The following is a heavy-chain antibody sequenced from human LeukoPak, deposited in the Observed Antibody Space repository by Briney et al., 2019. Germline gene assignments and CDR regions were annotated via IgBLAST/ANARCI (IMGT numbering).Heavy chain of an antibody. CDR1: GDSISGNTYY. V-gene: IGHV4-39*01. D-gene: IGHD2/OR15-2a*01. J-gene: IGHJ4*02. CDR2: MYYGGST. CDR3: ARHISIAGALAIDY. Sequence: PSETLSLTCTVSGDSISGNTYYWAWLRQPPGKGLEWIVTMYYGGSTYYNPSLKSRLTISVDASKNQFSLKLSSMTATDTAIYYCARHISIAGALAIDYWGQGTQVTVSS.